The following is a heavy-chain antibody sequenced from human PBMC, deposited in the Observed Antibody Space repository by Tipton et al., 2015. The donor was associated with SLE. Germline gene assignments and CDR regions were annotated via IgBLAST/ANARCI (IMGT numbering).Heavy chain of an antibody. J-gene: IGHJ6*03. D-gene: IGHD1-14*01. CDR1: GYSISSGYY. Sequence: GLVKPSETLSLTCAVSGYSISSGYYWGWIRQPPGKGLEWIGSIYHSGSTYYNPSLKSRVTISVDTSKNQFSLKLSSVTAADTAVYYCGGGGTRFYMDVWGKGTTVTVSS. CDR2: IYHSGST. V-gene: IGHV4-38-2*01. CDR3: GGGGTRFYMDV.